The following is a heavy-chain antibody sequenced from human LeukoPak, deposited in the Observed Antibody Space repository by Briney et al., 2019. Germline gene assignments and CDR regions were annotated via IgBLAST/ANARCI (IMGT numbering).Heavy chain of an antibody. CDR1: DGSISSGSYY. Sequence: PSETLSLTCTVSDGSISSGSYYWSWIRQPPGKGLEWIGYIYYSGSTNYNPSLKSRVTISVDTSKNQFSLKLSSVTAADTAVYYCARDPSVAGTYWYFDLWGRGTLVTVSS. CDR2: IYYSGST. D-gene: IGHD6-19*01. J-gene: IGHJ2*01. V-gene: IGHV4-61*01. CDR3: ARDPSVAGTYWYFDL.